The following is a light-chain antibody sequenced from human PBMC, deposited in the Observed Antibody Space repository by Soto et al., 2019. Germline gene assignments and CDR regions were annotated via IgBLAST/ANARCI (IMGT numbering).Light chain of an antibody. CDR1: SSDVGGYHY. CDR2: DVS. Sequence: QSVLTQPASVSGSPGQSITISCTGTSSDVGGYHYVSWYQQYPGKAPKVMIYDVSNRPSGVSNRFSGSKSGTTASLTISGLQAEDDVDYYCSSYTSSITYVFGTGTRSPS. J-gene: IGLJ1*01. V-gene: IGLV2-14*01. CDR3: SSYTSSITYV.